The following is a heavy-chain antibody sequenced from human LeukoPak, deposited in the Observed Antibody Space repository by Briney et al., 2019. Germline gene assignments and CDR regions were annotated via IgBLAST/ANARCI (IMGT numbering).Heavy chain of an antibody. CDR2: IKSKTDGGTT. CDR3: STDLDY. Sequence: GGSLRLSCTTSGFSFSTYWMHWVRQAPGKGLEWVGRIKSKTDGGTTDYAAPVKGRFTISRDDSKNTLYLQMNSLKTEDTAVYYCSTDLDYWGQGTLVTVSS. V-gene: IGHV3-15*01. J-gene: IGHJ4*02. CDR1: GFSFSTYW.